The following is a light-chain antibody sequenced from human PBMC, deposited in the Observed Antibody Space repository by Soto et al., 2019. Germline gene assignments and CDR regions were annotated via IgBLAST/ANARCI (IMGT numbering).Light chain of an antibody. CDR2: DVS. J-gene: IGKJ4*01. V-gene: IGKV1-5*01. CDR3: QQSYSMPLT. CDR1: QSIGDS. Sequence: DIQMTQSPSTLSASVGDRVTITCRASQSIGDSLAWYQQKPGKAPYLLISDVSSLERGVPSRFSGSGSGTEFTLTISSMQPEDCATFYCQQSYSMPLTFGGGTKVEIK.